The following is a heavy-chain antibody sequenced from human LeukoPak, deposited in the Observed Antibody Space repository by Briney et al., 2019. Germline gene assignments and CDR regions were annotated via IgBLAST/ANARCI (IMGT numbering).Heavy chain of an antibody. CDR1: GFTFNNYA. Sequence: GRSLRLSCAASGFTFNNYAMHWVRQAPGKGLEWVVFISYEGRDKCYADSVKGRFTISRDNSENTLYLQMNSLRPEDTAVYYCTREVNAFDIWGQGTMVTVSS. J-gene: IGHJ3*02. CDR2: ISYEGRDK. V-gene: IGHV3-30*04. CDR3: TREVNAFDI.